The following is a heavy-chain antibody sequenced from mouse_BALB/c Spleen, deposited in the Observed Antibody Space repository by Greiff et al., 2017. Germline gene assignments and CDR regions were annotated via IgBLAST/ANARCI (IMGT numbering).Heavy chain of an antibody. CDR3: ARRYGNWGYAMDY. D-gene: IGHD2-1*01. CDR1: GFSLSTSGMG. V-gene: IGHV8-12*01. Sequence: QVTLKVSGPGILQPSQTLSLTCSFSGFSLSTSGMGVSWIRQPSGKGLEWLAHIYWDDDKRYNPSLKSRLTISKDTSRNQVFLKITSVDTADTATYYCARRYGNWGYAMDYWGQGTSVTVSS. CDR2: IYWDDDK. J-gene: IGHJ4*01.